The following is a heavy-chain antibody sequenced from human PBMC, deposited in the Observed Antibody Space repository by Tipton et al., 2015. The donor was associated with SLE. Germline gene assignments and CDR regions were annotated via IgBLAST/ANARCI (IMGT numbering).Heavy chain of an antibody. V-gene: IGHV3-23*03. D-gene: IGHD2-15*01. J-gene: IGHJ6*03. CDR1: GFTFSSYA. CDR2: IYSGGST. Sequence: SLRLSCAASGFTFSSYAMSWVRQAPGKGLEWVSVIYSGGSTYYADSVKGRFTISRDNSKNTLYLQMNSLRAEDTAVYYCARAQAAPARTYYMDVWGKGTTVTVSS. CDR3: ARAQAAPARTYYMDV.